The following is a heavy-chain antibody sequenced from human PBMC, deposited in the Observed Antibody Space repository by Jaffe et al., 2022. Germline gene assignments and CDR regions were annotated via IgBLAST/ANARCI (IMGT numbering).Heavy chain of an antibody. CDR3: AKADGDPSNWFDP. V-gene: IGHV3-30*18. Sequence: QVQLVESGGGVVQPGRSLRLSCAASGFTFSSYGMHWVRQAPGKGLEWVAVISYDGSNKYYADSVKGRFTISRDNSKNTLYLQMNSLRAEDTAVYYCAKADGDPSNWFDPWGQGTLVTVSS. D-gene: IGHD4-17*01. J-gene: IGHJ5*02. CDR1: GFTFSSYG. CDR2: ISYDGSNK.